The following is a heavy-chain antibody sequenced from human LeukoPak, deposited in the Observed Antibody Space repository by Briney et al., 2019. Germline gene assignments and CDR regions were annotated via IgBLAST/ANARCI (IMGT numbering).Heavy chain of an antibody. V-gene: IGHV3-30-3*01. D-gene: IGHD6-13*01. CDR2: ISYDGSNK. CDR3: AREALPFYSSRRDAFDI. Sequence: GGSLRLSCAASGFTFSSYAMHWVRQAPGKGLEWVAVISYDGSNKYYADSVKGRFTISRDNSKNTLYLQMNSLRAEDTAVYYCAREALPFYSSRRDAFDIWGQGTMVTVSS. CDR1: GFTFSSYA. J-gene: IGHJ3*02.